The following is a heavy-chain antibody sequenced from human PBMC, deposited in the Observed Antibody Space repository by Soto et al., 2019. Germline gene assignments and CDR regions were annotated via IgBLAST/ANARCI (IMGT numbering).Heavy chain of an antibody. CDR1: GYTFTDFF. D-gene: IGHD1-1*01. J-gene: IGHJ5*02. V-gene: IGHV1-2*02. Sequence: ASVKVSCKASGYTFTDFFIHWVRQAPGEGLEWMGWINPKSRGTNNAQKFQGRVTMTTDTSNSTAYMELSSLRSDDTAVYYCARVTLKAGIWFVRGGQGTLVNVS. CDR3: ARVTLKAGIWFVR. CDR2: INPKSRGT.